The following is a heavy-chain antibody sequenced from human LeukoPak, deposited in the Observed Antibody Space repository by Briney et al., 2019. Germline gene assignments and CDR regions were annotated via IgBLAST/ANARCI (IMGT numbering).Heavy chain of an antibody. CDR1: GFTFSSYW. V-gene: IGHV3-7*01. CDR2: IKQDGSEK. D-gene: IGHD3-16*02. J-gene: IGHJ6*03. CDR3: ARSFNYYYYYMDV. Sequence: GGSLRLSCAASGFTFSSYWMSWVRQAPRKELEWVANIKQDGSEKYYVDSVKGRFTISRDNAKNSLYLQMNSLRAEDTAVYYCARSFNYYYYYMDVWGKGTTITVSS.